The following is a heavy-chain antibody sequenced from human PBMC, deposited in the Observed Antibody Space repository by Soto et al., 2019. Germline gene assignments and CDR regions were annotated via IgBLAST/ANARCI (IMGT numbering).Heavy chain of an antibody. CDR1: GGSFSGYF. J-gene: IGHJ4*02. D-gene: IGHD1-1*01. V-gene: IGHV4-34*01. Sequence: SETLSLTCTVSGGSFSGYFWTWIRQPPGEGLEWLAEINHSGITNYNPSVESRVSMSVDTSKNQFSLRLYSVTAADTAVYYCVRGPYNYNSRYFDYWGQGTLVTVSS. CDR2: INHSGIT. CDR3: VRGPYNYNSRYFDY.